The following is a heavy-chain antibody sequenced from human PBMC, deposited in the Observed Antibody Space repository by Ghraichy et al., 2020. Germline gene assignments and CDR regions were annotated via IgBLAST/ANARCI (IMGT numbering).Heavy chain of an antibody. D-gene: IGHD2-8*02. CDR3: ARGSDCTGGVCPGGDAFDI. CDR1: GYTFTSYY. J-gene: IGHJ3*02. V-gene: IGHV1-46*01. Sequence: ASVKVSCKASGYTFTSYYMHWVRQAPGQGLEWMGIINPSGGSTSYAQKFQGRVTMTRDTSTSTVYMELSSLRSEDTAVYYCARGSDCTGGVCPGGDAFDIWGQGTMVTVSS. CDR2: INPSGGST.